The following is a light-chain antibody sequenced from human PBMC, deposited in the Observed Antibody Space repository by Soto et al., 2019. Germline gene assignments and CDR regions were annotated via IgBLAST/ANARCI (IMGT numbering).Light chain of an antibody. Sequence: QSVLTQPPSVSAAPGQTVTISCSGSSSNIGNNYVSWYQQLPGTAPKLLIYDNSERPSGIPDRFSGSKSGTSATLGITGLQTGDEADYYCGTWDSSLSVVVFGGGTQLTVL. V-gene: IGLV1-51*01. CDR3: GTWDSSLSVVV. CDR2: DNS. J-gene: IGLJ2*01. CDR1: SSNIGNNY.